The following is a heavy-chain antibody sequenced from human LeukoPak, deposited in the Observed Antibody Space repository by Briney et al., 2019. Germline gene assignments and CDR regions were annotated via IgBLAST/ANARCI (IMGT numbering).Heavy chain of an antibody. D-gene: IGHD6-13*01. CDR1: GGSFSGYY. CDR2: INHSGST. Sequence: PSETLSLTCAVYGGSFSGYYWSWIRQPPGKGLEWFGEINHSGSTNYNPSLKSRVTISVDTSKNQFSLKLSSVTAADTAVYYCARDPAAGRRVHNWFDPWGQGTLVTVSS. CDR3: ARDPAAGRRVHNWFDP. J-gene: IGHJ5*02. V-gene: IGHV4-34*01.